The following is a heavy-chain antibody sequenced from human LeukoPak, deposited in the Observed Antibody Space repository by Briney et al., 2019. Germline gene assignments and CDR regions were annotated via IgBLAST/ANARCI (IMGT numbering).Heavy chain of an antibody. CDR1: GFTFSSYS. D-gene: IGHD1-14*01. CDR2: ISSSSSYI. Sequence: GGSLRLSCAASGFTFSSYSMNWVRQAPGKGLEWVSSISSSSSYIYYADSVKGRFTISRDNAKNSLYLQMNSLRAEDTAVYYCARVLNPLNYYYYYMDVWGEGTTVTVSS. V-gene: IGHV3-21*01. J-gene: IGHJ6*03. CDR3: ARVLNPLNYYYYYMDV.